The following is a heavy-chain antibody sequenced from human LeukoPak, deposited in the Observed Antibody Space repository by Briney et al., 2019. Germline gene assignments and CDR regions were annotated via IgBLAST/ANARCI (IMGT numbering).Heavy chain of an antibody. V-gene: IGHV3-7*03. Sequence: PGGSLRLSCAASGFTFSSYWMSWVRQAPGKGLEWVANIKQDGSEKYYVDSVKGRFTISRDNAKNSLYLQMNSLRAEDTALYYCAKDIYAGNYDILWGFDYWGQGTLVTVSS. D-gene: IGHD3-9*01. J-gene: IGHJ4*02. CDR1: GFTFSSYW. CDR3: AKDIYAGNYDILWGFDY. CDR2: IKQDGSEK.